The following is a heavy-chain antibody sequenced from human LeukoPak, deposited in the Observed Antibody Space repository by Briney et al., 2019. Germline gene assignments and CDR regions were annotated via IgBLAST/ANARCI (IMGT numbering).Heavy chain of an antibody. CDR3: ARVQYNWSDKHQWFDP. D-gene: IGHD1-1*01. CDR2: ISAYNGNT. J-gene: IGHJ5*02. Sequence: ASVKVSCKASGYTSTSYGISWVRQAPGQGLEWMGWISAYNGNTNYAQKLQGRVTMTTDTSTSTAYMELRSLRSDDTAIYYCARVQYNWSDKHQWFDPWGQGTLVTVSS. CDR1: GYTSTSYG. V-gene: IGHV1-18*01.